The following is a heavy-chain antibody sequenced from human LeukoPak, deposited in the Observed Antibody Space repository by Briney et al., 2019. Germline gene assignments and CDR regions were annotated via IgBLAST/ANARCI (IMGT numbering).Heavy chain of an antibody. CDR1: GYTFTSYA. V-gene: IGHV1-18*01. Sequence: ASVKVSCKASGYTFTSYAISWVRQAPGQGLEWMGWISGNNGNTNYEQKFQGRVTMTTDTSTSTAYMELRSLRSDDTAVYYCARSWFRTTGEVDYWGQGTLVTVSS. D-gene: IGHD7-27*01. CDR2: ISGNNGNT. J-gene: IGHJ4*02. CDR3: ARSWFRTTGEVDY.